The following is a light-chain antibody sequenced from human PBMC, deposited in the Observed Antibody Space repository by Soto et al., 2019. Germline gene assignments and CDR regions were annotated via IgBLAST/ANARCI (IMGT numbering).Light chain of an antibody. CDR1: QTIDNY. CDR2: VAS. Sequence: DIQVTQSPSSLSASVGDRVTITCRANQTIDNYLNWYQQKPGKAPKLLIYVASSLQSGVPPRFSGSGFGTDFTLTIRSLHPEDFATYFCQQSYITPPTFGQGTRLDIK. J-gene: IGKJ5*01. CDR3: QQSYITPPT. V-gene: IGKV1-39*01.